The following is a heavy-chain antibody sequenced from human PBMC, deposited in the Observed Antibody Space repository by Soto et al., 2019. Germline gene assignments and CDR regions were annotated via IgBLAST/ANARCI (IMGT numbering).Heavy chain of an antibody. J-gene: IGHJ4*02. CDR1: GGSISSSSYY. CDR2: IYYSGST. CDR3: ARDGRPNYYYDSSGYLDY. V-gene: IGHV4-39*01. Sequence: QLQLQESGPGLVKPSETLSLTCTVSGGSISSSSYYWGWIRQPPGKGLEWIGSIYYSGSTYYNPSLKSRGTISVDTSKNQFSLKLSSVTAADTAVYYCARDGRPNYYYDSSGYLDYWGQGTLVTVSS. D-gene: IGHD3-22*01.